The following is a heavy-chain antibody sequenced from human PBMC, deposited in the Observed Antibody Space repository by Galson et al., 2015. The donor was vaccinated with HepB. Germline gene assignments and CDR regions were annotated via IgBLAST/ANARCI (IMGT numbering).Heavy chain of an antibody. V-gene: IGHV3-30*18. CDR3: VKESGIPQYGAYFDY. CDR1: GFILSNYG. Sequence: SLRLSCAASGFILSNYGMQWVRQPPGRGLQWVAVISSDGCTQYYADSVKGRFTISRDTSKNMLHLQMNSLRPEDTAVYYCVKESGIPQYGAYFDYWGQGALVTVSS. CDR2: ISSDGCTQ. J-gene: IGHJ4*02. D-gene: IGHD4/OR15-4a*01.